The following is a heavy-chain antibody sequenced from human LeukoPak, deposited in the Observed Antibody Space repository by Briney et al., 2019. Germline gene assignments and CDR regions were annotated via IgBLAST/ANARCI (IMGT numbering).Heavy chain of an antibody. Sequence: ASVKVSCKASGYTFTSYGISWVRQAPGQGLEWMGWISAYNGNTNYAQKLQGRVTMTTDTSTSTAYMELRSLRSDDTAVYYCARAKIVSSSWYRLYYYYYMDVWGKGTTVTISS. CDR1: GYTFTSYG. V-gene: IGHV1-18*01. CDR2: ISAYNGNT. CDR3: ARAKIVSSSWYRLYYYYYMDV. J-gene: IGHJ6*03. D-gene: IGHD6-13*01.